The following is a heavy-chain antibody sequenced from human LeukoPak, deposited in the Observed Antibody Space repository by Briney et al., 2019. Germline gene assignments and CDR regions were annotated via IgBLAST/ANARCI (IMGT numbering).Heavy chain of an antibody. CDR1: GFTFSSYA. J-gene: IGHJ6*02. Sequence: GGSLRLSCAASGFTFSSYAMSWVRQARGKGLEWVSTLSGSGASTSYADSVKGRFTISTDNSQNTLYLQMNSLRAEDTAVYYCARDSGFQYYSGMDVWGQGTTVTVSS. CDR3: ARDSGFQYYSGMDV. V-gene: IGHV3-23*01. CDR2: LSGSGAST. D-gene: IGHD1-26*01.